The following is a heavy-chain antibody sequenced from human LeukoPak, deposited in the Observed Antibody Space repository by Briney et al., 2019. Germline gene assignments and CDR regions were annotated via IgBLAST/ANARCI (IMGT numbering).Heavy chain of an antibody. D-gene: IGHD5-24*01. J-gene: IGHJ6*03. CDR3: ARVERGGGRSSSYYYYMDV. CDR1: GGSISSYY. CDR2: IYYSGST. V-gene: IGHV4-59*01. Sequence: SETLSLTCTVSGGSISSYYWSWIRQPPGKGLEWIGYIYYSGSTNYNPSLKSRVTISVDTSKNQFSLKLSSVTAADTAVYYCARVERGGGRSSSYYYYMDVWGKGTTVTVSS.